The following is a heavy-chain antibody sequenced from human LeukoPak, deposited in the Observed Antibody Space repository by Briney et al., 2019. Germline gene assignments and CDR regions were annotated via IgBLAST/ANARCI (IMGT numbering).Heavy chain of an antibody. CDR2: ISYDGSNK. CDR3: ARTMTTYYYDSSRGNWFDP. D-gene: IGHD3-22*01. CDR1: GFTFSSYG. Sequence: GGSLRLSCAASGFTFSSYGMHWVRQAPGKGLEWVAVISYDGSNKYYADSVKGRFTISRDNSKNTLYLQMNSLRAEDTAVYYCARTMTTYYYDSSRGNWFDPWGQGTLVTVSS. J-gene: IGHJ5*02. V-gene: IGHV3-30*03.